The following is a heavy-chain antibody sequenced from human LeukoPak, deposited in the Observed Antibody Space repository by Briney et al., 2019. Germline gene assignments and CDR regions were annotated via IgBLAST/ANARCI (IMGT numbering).Heavy chain of an antibody. CDR3: ARIFSGWDEGWFDL. Sequence: SETLSLTCTVSGGSISRYYWSWIRQPPGKGLEWIGYIYYSGSTNYNPSLKSRVTISVDTSKNQFSLKLSSVTAADTAVYYCARIFSGWDEGWFDLWGQGTLVTVSS. J-gene: IGHJ5*02. D-gene: IGHD6-19*01. CDR2: IYYSGST. CDR1: GGSISRYY. V-gene: IGHV4-59*01.